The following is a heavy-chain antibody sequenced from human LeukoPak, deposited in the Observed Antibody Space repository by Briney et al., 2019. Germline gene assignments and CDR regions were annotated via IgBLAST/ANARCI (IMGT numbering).Heavy chain of an antibody. D-gene: IGHD2-2*01. J-gene: IGHJ4*02. Sequence: SETLSLTCSVSGGSISSDAYYWTWIRQPPGKGLEWIGYIYYSGSSYDNPSLKSRVTISVDTSKNQFSLKLSSVTAADTAIYYCARERKVPTAIGIDYWGQGTLVTVSS. V-gene: IGHV4-30-4*01. CDR1: GGSISSDAYY. CDR2: IYYSGSS. CDR3: ARERKVPTAIGIDY.